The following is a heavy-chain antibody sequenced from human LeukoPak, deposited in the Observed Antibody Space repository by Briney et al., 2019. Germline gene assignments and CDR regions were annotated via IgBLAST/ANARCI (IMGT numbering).Heavy chain of an antibody. CDR1: GLTFSSYS. CDR3: ARDRALDDYGEIDY. D-gene: IGHD4-17*01. V-gene: IGHV3-21*01. Sequence: GGSLRLSCAASGLTFSSYSMNWVRQAPGKGLEWVSSISSSSSYIYYADSVKGRFTISRDNAKNSLYLQMNSLRAEDTAVYYCARDRALDDYGEIDYWGQGTLVTVSS. CDR2: ISSSSSYI. J-gene: IGHJ4*02.